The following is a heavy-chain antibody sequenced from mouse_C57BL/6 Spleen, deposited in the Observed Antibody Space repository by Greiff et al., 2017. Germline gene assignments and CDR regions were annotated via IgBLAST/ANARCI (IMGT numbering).Heavy chain of an antibody. V-gene: IGHV7-3*01. CDR2: IRNKANGYTT. D-gene: IGHD1-1*01. CDR3: ARSITTVSWYFDV. CDR1: GFTFTDYY. J-gene: IGHJ1*03. Sequence: EVMLVESGGGLVQPGGSLSLSRAASGFTFTDYYMSWVRQPPGKALEWLGFIRNKANGYTTEYSASVKGRFTISRDNSQSILYLQMNALRAEDSATYYCARSITTVSWYFDVWGTGTTVTVSS.